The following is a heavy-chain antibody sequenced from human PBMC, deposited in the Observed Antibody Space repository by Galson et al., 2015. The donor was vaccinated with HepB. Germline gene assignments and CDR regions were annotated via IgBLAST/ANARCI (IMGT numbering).Heavy chain of an antibody. Sequence: SLRLSCAASGFTFGSQAMSWVRQAPGKGLEWVSVISGSGRATDYADSVKGRFTFSRDNSKNMLYLQMNSLRVDDTAVYYCVKGSSWGGDSWGQGTLVTVSS. CDR2: ISGSGRAT. D-gene: IGHD3-10*01. V-gene: IGHV3-23*01. CDR3: VKGSSWGGDS. J-gene: IGHJ4*02. CDR1: GFTFGSQA.